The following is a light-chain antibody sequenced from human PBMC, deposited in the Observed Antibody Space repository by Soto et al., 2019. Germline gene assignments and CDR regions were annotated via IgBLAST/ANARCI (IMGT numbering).Light chain of an antibody. V-gene: IGKV3-11*01. Sequence: IVLSQSPDAVSLSQGERATLSCRASQSVTTYLAWYQQKPGQAPRLLIYDASSGATGIPARFSGSGSGTDFTLTISSLEPEDFAVYYCQQRSNWPPLISFGQGTRLAI. CDR3: QQRSNWPPLIS. CDR2: DAS. J-gene: IGKJ5*01. CDR1: QSVTTY.